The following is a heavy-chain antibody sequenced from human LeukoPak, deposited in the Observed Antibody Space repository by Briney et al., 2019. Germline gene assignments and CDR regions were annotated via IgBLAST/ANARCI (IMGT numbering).Heavy chain of an antibody. CDR3: TAGADYYDSSGYYTYSLLAFDY. D-gene: IGHD3-22*01. Sequence: GGSLRLSCAASGFTFSNAWMSWVRQAPGKGLKWVGRIKSKTDGGTTDYAAPVKGRFTISRDDSKNTLYLQMNSLKTEDTAVYYCTAGADYYDSSGYYTYSLLAFDYWSQGTLVTVSS. CDR1: GFTFSNAW. V-gene: IGHV3-15*01. J-gene: IGHJ4*02. CDR2: IKSKTDGGTT.